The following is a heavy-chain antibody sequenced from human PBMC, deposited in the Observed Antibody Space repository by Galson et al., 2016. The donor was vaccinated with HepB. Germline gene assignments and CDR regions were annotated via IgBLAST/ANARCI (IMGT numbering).Heavy chain of an antibody. Sequence: SLRLSCAASGFSVSTYYMTWVRQAPGKGLEWVSVIYSGGSTYYADSVKGRFIISRDNSKNTLYLQMNSLRVEDTAVYYCARDQSKYGMDVWGQGTTVTVSS. J-gene: IGHJ6*02. CDR2: IYSGGST. V-gene: IGHV3-53*01. CDR1: GFSVSTYY. CDR3: ARDQSKYGMDV.